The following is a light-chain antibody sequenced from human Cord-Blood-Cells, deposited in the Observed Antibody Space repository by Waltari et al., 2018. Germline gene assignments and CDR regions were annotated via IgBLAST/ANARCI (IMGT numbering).Light chain of an antibody. Sequence: MTQSPSTLSASVGDRVTITCRASQSISSWLAWYQQKPGKAPKLLIYKASSLESGVPSRFSGSGSGTEFTLTISSLQPDDFATYYCQQYNSYSATFGGGTKVEIK. CDR2: KAS. V-gene: IGKV1-5*03. J-gene: IGKJ4*01. CDR1: QSISSW. CDR3: QQYNSYSAT.